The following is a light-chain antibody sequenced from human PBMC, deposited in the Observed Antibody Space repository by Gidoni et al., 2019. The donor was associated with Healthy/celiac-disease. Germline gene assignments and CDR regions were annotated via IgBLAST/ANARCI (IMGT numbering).Light chain of an antibody. CDR1: NSGLKS. CDR2: YDS. V-gene: IGLV3-21*04. J-gene: IGLJ1*01. Sequence: SYVLTQPHAVSVAPGKTARITCGGNNSGLKSVPWYQQKPGQAPVLVIYYDSDRPSGLPQRFSGSNSGNTATLTISSVEAGDEADSYCQVWDSSSDHPLYVFGTGTKVTVL. CDR3: QVWDSSSDHPLYV.